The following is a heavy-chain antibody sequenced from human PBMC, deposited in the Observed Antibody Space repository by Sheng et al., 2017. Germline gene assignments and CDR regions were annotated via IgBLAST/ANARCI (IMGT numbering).Heavy chain of an antibody. D-gene: IGHD6-19*01. CDR2: ISSNGGGT. CDR1: GFTFTSNA. CDR3: AREWGGIGVAGLDF. Sequence: EVQLVESGGGSVEPGGSLRLSCAASGFTFTSNAMSWVRQAPGKGLEWVSGISSNGGGTYYVDSVRGRFTISKDTSRNTLYLQMNSLRAEDTAIYYCAREWGGIGVAGLDFWGHGTLVTVSS. V-gene: IGHV3-23*04. J-gene: IGHJ4*01.